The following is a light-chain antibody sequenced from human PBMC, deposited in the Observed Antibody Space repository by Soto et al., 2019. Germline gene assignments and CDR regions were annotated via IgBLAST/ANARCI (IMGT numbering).Light chain of an antibody. Sequence: EVVMTQSPATLCVSPGEIATVSCSASQSVSSDLAWYQQKPGQAPRLLIYGASTRATGIPARFSGSGSGTEFTLTISSLQSEDFAVYYCQQYNNWPWRFGQGTKADI. J-gene: IGKJ1*01. CDR1: QSVSSD. V-gene: IGKV3-15*01. CDR2: GAS. CDR3: QQYNNWPWR.